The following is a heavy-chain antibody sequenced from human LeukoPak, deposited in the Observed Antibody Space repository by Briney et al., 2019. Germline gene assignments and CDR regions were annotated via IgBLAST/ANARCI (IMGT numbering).Heavy chain of an antibody. V-gene: IGHV1-18*01. CDR3: ARGATYYYDSSCYYFAS. CDR2: ISAYNGNT. J-gene: IGHJ4*02. Sequence: ASVKGSCKASGDTFTSYGISWVRQAPGQGLEWRGWISAYNGNTNDAQKLQGRVTMTTDTPPRTAYMELRSLRSDDTAVYYSARGATYYYDSSCYYFASWGQGTLVTVSS. CDR1: GDTFTSYG. D-gene: IGHD3-22*01.